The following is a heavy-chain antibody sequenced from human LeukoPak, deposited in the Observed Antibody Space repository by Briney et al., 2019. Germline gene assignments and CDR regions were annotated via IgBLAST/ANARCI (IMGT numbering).Heavy chain of an antibody. J-gene: IGHJ4*02. CDR2: ISAHNGNT. CDR3: AREAGGDYYDSSGYLIHFDY. CDR1: GYTFTSYG. D-gene: IGHD3-22*01. V-gene: IGHV1-18*01. Sequence: ASVKVSCKASGYTFTSYGISWVRQAPGQGLEWMGWISAHNGNTNYAQKLQGRVTMTTDTSTSTAYMELRSLRSDDTAVYYCAREAGGDYYDSSGYLIHFDYWGQGTLVTVSS.